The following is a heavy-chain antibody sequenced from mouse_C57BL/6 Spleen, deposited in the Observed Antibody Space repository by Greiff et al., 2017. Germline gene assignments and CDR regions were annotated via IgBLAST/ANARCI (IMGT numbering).Heavy chain of an antibody. V-gene: IGHV1-9*01. J-gene: IGHJ4*01. CDR3: ARSNRYYDYDVGYAMDY. CDR1: GYTFTGYW. D-gene: IGHD2-4*01. Sequence: VQLQQSGAELMKPGASVKLSCKATGYTFTGYWIEWVKQRPGHGLEWIGEILPGSGSTNYNEKFKGKATFTADTSSNTAYMQLSSLTTEDSAIYYCARSNRYYDYDVGYAMDYWGQGTSVTVSS. CDR2: ILPGSGST.